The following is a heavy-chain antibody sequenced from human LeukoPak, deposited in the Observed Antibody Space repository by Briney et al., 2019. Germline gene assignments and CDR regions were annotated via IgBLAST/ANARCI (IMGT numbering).Heavy chain of an antibody. Sequence: ASVKVSCKASGYPFTDYYIHWVRQAPGQGLEWMGWMNPSGGGAKYAQKFQGRVTMTRDTSISTAYLEVSGLRSDDMAVYYCARGHGSGSYYTRDDYWGREPWSPSPQ. V-gene: IGHV1-2*02. CDR2: MNPSGGGA. J-gene: IGHJ4*02. D-gene: IGHD3-10*01. CDR1: GYPFTDYY. CDR3: ARGHGSGSYYTRDDY.